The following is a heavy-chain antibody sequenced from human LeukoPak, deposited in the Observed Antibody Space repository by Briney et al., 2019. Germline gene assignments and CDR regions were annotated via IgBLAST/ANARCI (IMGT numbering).Heavy chain of an antibody. Sequence: ASVKVSCKASGYTFTSYGISWVRQAPGQGLEWMGWISAYNGNTNYAQKFQGRVTMTRDTSISTAYMELSRLRSDDTAVYYCAREENDNYPDYWGQGTLVTVSS. V-gene: IGHV1-18*01. J-gene: IGHJ4*02. CDR1: GYTFTSYG. D-gene: IGHD1-1*01. CDR2: ISAYNGNT. CDR3: AREENDNYPDY.